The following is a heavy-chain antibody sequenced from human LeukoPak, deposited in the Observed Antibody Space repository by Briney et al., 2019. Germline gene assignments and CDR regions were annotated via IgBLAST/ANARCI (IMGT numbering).Heavy chain of an antibody. D-gene: IGHD6-19*01. CDR1: GGSISSGGYY. V-gene: IGHV4-31*03. J-gene: IGHJ4*02. Sequence: SETLSLTCTVSGGSISSGGYYWSWIRQHPGKGLEWIGYIYYSGSTYYNPSLKSRVTISVDTSKNQFSLKLSSVTAADTAVYYCARVWFGYSSGQNYYFDYWGQGTLVTVSS. CDR3: ARVWFGYSSGQNYYFDY. CDR2: IYYSGST.